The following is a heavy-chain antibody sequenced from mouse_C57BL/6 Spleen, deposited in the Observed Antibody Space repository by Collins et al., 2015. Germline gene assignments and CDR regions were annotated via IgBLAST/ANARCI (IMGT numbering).Heavy chain of an antibody. CDR3: AMGYGSSYGAMDY. CDR2: ISTYYGDA. V-gene: IGHV1S137*01. CDR1: GYTFTDYA. D-gene: IGHD1-1*01. Sequence: QVQLQQSGAELVRPGVSVKISCKGSGYTFTDYAMHWVKQSHAKSLEWIGVISTYYGDASYNQKFKGKATMTVDKSSSTAYMELARLTSEDSAIYYCAMGYGSSYGAMDYWGQGTSVTVSS. J-gene: IGHJ4*01.